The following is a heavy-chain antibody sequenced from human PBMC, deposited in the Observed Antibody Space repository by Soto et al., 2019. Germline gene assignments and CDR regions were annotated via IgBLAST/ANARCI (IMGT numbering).Heavy chain of an antibody. CDR2: IFHSGST. D-gene: IGHD1-26*01. V-gene: IGHV4-4*02. Sequence: QVQLQESGPGLVKPSGTLSLTCAVSGASIRSNNWWSWVRQPPGKGLEWIGEIFHSGSTNYNPSLKPRLTISVDNTKNQFSLKLSSVTAADTAVDYCARVYSGSYSDSWGRGTLVTVSS. CDR1: GASIRSNNW. J-gene: IGHJ4*02. CDR3: ARVYSGSYSDS.